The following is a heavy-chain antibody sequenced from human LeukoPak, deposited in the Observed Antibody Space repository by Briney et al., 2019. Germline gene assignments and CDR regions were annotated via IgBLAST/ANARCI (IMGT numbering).Heavy chain of an antibody. CDR2: ISDSGGRT. V-gene: IGHV3-23*01. J-gene: IGHJ4*02. D-gene: IGHD3-22*01. CDR1: GFTFSTYS. CDR3: AKRGVVIRVILVGFHKEAYYFDS. Sequence: GGSLRLSCAASGFTFSTYSMSWVRQAPGKGLEWVAGISDSGGRTNYADSVKGRFTISRDNPKNTLYLQMNSLRAEDTAVYFCAKRGVVIRVILVGFHKEAYYFDSWGQGALVTVSS.